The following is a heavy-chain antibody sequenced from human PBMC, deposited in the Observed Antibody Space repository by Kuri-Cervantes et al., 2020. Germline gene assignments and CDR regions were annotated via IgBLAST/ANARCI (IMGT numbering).Heavy chain of an antibody. Sequence: GGSLRLSCAASGFTFDDYAMHWVRQAPGKGLEWVSGISWNSGSIGYADSVKGRFTISRDNAKNSLYLQMNSLRAEDTAVYFCARVDFANDAFDTWGQGTMVTVSS. V-gene: IGHV3-9*01. CDR1: GFTFDDYA. J-gene: IGHJ3*02. CDR2: ISWNSGSI. D-gene: IGHD2-2*03. CDR3: ARVDFANDAFDT.